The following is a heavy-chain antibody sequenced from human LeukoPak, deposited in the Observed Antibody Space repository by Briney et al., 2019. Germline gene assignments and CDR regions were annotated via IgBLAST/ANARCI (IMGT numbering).Heavy chain of an antibody. CDR1: GFNFNDYW. CDR2: INSDGRSI. V-gene: IGHV3-74*01. J-gene: IGHJ4*02. Sequence: GGSLRLSCAASGFNFNDYWMHWVRQGPGKGLVWVSRINSDGRSIDYAASVKGRFTISRDNARNSLYLQMNSLRAEDTAVYYCARDTTGDAGGVFDSWSQGTLVTVSS. D-gene: IGHD1-1*01. CDR3: ARDTTGDAGGVFDS.